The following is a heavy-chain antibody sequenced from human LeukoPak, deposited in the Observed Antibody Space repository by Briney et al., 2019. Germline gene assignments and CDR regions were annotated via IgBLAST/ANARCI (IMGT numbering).Heavy chain of an antibody. CDR2: MNPNIGNT. CDR1: GYTFTSYD. D-gene: IGHD3-3*01. V-gene: IGHV1-8*01. J-gene: IGHJ6*02. Sequence: GASVKVSCKASGYTFTSYDIYWVRQAPGQGLEWMGWMNPNIGNTGYAQKFQGRGTMTRNTFISKAYMELSSLRSEDTAVYYCARGITIFGVVTHYYYYGMDVWGQGTTVTVSS. CDR3: ARGITIFGVVTHYYYYGMDV.